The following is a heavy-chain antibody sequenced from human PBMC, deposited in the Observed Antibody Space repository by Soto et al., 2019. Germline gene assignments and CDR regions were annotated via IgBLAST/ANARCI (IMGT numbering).Heavy chain of an antibody. CDR1: GFMFSGYG. CDR3: AKDAIANDGIWLMDS. D-gene: IGHD3-16*01. CDR2: LLSPGRST. Sequence: PWGSLRLSCASSGFMFSGYGMTWARQAPGKELEWVSGLLSPGRSTYYADSVKGRFTISVDTSANTVYLQMDSLRAEDTAVYYCAKDAIANDGIWLMDSWGQGTLVTVSS. J-gene: IGHJ5*02. V-gene: IGHV3-23*01.